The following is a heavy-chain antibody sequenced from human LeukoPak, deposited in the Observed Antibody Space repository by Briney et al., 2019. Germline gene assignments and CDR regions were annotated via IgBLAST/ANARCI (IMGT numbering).Heavy chain of an antibody. CDR1: GGTFSSYA. CDR3: AKHPGPYGGNPFNS. J-gene: IGHJ4*02. Sequence: ASVKVSCKASGGTFSSYAISWVRQAPGKGLEWVSTIIGSSGSTFHAASVKGRFTVSRDNSNNTLFLHMHSLRVEDTAVYYCAKHPGPYGGNPFNSWGLGTLVTVSS. CDR2: IIGSSGST. V-gene: IGHV3-23*01. D-gene: IGHD4-23*01.